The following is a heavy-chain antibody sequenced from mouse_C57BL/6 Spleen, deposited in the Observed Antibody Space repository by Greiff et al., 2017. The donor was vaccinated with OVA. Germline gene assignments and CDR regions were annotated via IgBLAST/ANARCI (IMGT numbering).Heavy chain of an antibody. J-gene: IGHJ4*01. CDR2: IHPNSGST. Sequence: VQLQQSGAELVKPGASVKLSCKASGYTFTSYWMHWVKQRPGQGLEWIGMIHPNSGSTNYNEKFKSKATLTVDKSSSTAYMQLSSLTSEDSAVYYCARSNYSYYAMDYWGQGTSVTVSS. CDR1: GYTFTSYW. CDR3: ARSNYSYYAMDY. D-gene: IGHD2-5*01. V-gene: IGHV1-64*01.